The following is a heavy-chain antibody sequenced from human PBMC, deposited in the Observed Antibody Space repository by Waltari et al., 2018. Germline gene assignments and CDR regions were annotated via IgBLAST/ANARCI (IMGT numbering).Heavy chain of an antibody. Sequence: QVQLQQWGAGLLKPSETLSLTCAVYGGSFSDYYWSWIRQPPGKGLEWVGQINHRGNTNYNPSLKTRVTISVDKSKNHFSLRLSSVTAADTAVYYCARVNDYYDTNGAFFDIWGQGTMVTVSS. V-gene: IGHV4-34*02. CDR3: ARVNDYYDTNGAFFDI. CDR2: INHRGNT. D-gene: IGHD3-22*01. CDR1: GGSFSDYY. J-gene: IGHJ3*02.